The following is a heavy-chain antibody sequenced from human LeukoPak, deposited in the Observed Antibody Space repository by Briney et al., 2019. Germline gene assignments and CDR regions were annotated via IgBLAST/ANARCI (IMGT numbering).Heavy chain of an antibody. CDR1: GGSISTYY. D-gene: IGHD1-26*01. CDR2: IYYSGST. Sequence: SETLSLTCTVSGGSISTYYWNWIRQPPGKGLEWIGYIYYSGSTYYNPSLKSRVTISVDTSKNQFSLKLSSVTAADAAVYYCASPSIVGATCESWGQGTLVTVSS. V-gene: IGHV4-59*06. CDR3: ASPSIVGATCES. J-gene: IGHJ5*02.